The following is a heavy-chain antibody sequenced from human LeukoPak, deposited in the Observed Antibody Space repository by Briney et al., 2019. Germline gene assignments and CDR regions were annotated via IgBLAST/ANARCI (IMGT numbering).Heavy chain of an antibody. CDR2: IIPIFGTA. J-gene: IGHJ6*02. CDR1: GGTFSSYA. V-gene: IGHV1-69*01. Sequence: ASVKVSCKASGGTFSSYAISWVRQAPGQGLEWMGGIIPIFGTANYAQKFQGRVTITADESTSTAYMELSSLRSEDTAVYYCARLRVGYCSSTSCYYYYYGMDVWGQGTTVTVSS. CDR3: ARLRVGYCSSTSCYYYYYGMDV. D-gene: IGHD2-2*01.